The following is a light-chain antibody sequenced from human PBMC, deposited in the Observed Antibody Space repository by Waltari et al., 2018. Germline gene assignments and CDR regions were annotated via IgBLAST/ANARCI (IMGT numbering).Light chain of an antibody. V-gene: IGKV1-5*01. CDR1: QSLSSW. J-gene: IGKJ5*01. Sequence: DIQMTQSPSTLSASIGASVTITCRASQSLSSWLAWYQQSPGKAPKLLVYDASTLQSGVPSRFSGSGSGTEFTLTISSLQPEDFATYYCQHYTRYSITFGQGTRLEIK. CDR2: DAS. CDR3: QHYTRYSIT.